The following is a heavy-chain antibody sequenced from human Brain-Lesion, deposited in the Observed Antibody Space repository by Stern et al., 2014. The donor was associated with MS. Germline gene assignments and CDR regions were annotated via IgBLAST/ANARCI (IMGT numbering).Heavy chain of an antibody. CDR3: ARDQRGITIFGVVTDYYYLGMDV. CDR1: GYIFTGYY. Sequence: QVQLMQSGAEVKKPGASVKVSCKTSGYIFTGYYIHWVRQAPGQGLEWMAXXNPNTGGTKYAQKFQGRVTMSRDTSISTAYVELSSLTSDDTAVYYCARDQRGITIFGVVTDYYYLGMDVWGQWTTVTVSS. D-gene: IGHD3-3*01. V-gene: IGHV1-2*02. CDR2: XNPNTGGT. J-gene: IGHJ6*02.